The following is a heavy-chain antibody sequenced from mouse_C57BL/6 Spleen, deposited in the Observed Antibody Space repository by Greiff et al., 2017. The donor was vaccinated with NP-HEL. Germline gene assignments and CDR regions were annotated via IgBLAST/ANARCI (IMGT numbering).Heavy chain of an antibody. J-gene: IGHJ3*01. V-gene: IGHV1-19*01. Sequence: VQLQQSGPVLVKPGASVKMSCKASGYTFTDYYMNWVKQSHGKSLEWIGVINPYNGGTSYNQKFKGKATLTVDKSSSTAYMELNSLTSEDSAVYYCARGDLTPWFAYWGQGTLVTVSA. CDR3: ARGDLTPWFAY. CDR2: INPYNGGT. CDR1: GYTFTDYY. D-gene: IGHD4-1*01.